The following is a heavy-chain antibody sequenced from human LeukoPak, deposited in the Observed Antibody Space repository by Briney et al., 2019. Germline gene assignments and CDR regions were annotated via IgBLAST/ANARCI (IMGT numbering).Heavy chain of an antibody. CDR1: GLAFSAYK. J-gene: IGHJ6*02. Sequence: GGSLRLSCAASGLAFSAYKMHWVRQAPRKGLEWVSVIYSGGSTYYADSVKGRFTISRDNSKNTLYLQMNSLRAEDTAVYYCARGLDDFWSGYYPGSDYYYGMDVWGQGTTVTVSS. V-gene: IGHV3-53*01. CDR3: ARGLDDFWSGYYPGSDYYYGMDV. CDR2: IYSGGST. D-gene: IGHD3-3*01.